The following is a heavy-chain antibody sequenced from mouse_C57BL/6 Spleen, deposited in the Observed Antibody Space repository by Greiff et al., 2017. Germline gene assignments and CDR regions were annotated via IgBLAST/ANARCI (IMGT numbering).Heavy chain of an antibody. D-gene: IGHD3-1*01. V-gene: IGHV1-55*01. CDR3: ARDPSLGYYYSLDY. CDR2: FYPGSGST. CDR1: GYTFTSYW. Sequence: VQLQQPGAELVKPGASVKMSCKASGYTFTSYWITWVTQRPGQGLEWIGDFYPGSGSTNYNEKFKSKATLTVDTSSSSDSMQLSGLISEDSAVDDDARDPSLGYYYSLDYWGQGTSVTVSS. J-gene: IGHJ4*01.